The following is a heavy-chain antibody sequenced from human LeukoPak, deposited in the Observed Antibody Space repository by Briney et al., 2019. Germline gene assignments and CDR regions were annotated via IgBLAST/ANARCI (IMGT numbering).Heavy chain of an antibody. J-gene: IGHJ6*02. V-gene: IGHV3-23*01. D-gene: IGHD3-10*01. CDR1: GFTFSSYA. Sequence: GGSLRLSCAASGFTFSSYAMSWVRQAPGKGLEWVSAISGSGGSTYYADSVKGRFTISRDNSKNTLYLQMNSLRAEDTAVYYCAKSYGPLYYYGSGRPYYYYYGMDVWGQGTTVTVSS. CDR2: ISGSGGST. CDR3: AKSYGPLYYYGSGRPYYYYYGMDV.